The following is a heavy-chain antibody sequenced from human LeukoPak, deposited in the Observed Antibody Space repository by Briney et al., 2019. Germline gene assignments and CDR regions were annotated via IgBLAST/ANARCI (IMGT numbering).Heavy chain of an antibody. Sequence: GASVKVSCKASGYTLTGYYLHWVRQAPRQGVEWMGWINPNSGDTNYAQKLQGRVTMTTDTSTSTAYMELRSLRSDDTAVYYCARGKGVGGYSYAYDAFDIWGQGTMVTVSS. D-gene: IGHD5-18*01. CDR2: INPNSGDT. V-gene: IGHV1-2*02. J-gene: IGHJ3*02. CDR3: ARGKGVGGYSYAYDAFDI. CDR1: GYTLTGYY.